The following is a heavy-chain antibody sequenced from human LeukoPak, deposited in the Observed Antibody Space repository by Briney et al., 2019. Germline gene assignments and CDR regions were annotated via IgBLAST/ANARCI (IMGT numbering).Heavy chain of an antibody. D-gene: IGHD3-22*01. CDR3: AKDQPAQIGLFDY. V-gene: IGHV3-23*01. CDR1: GFTFSSYA. CDR2: ISDTGGST. J-gene: IGHJ4*02. Sequence: GGSLRLSCAASGFTFSSYAMSWVRQAPGRGLEWVSVISDTGGSTYYAVSVKGRFTISRDNSKNTLYLQMSSLRADDTAVYYCAKDQPAQIGLFDYWGQGTLVTVSS.